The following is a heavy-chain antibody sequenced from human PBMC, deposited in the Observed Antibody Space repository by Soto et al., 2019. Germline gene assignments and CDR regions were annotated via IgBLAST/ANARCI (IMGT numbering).Heavy chain of an antibody. V-gene: IGHV3-15*07. CDR1: GFTFSNAW. CDR2: IKSKTDGGTT. CDR3: TTAHLHHAPAYSGMDTLALLSALKLNP. J-gene: IGHJ5*02. D-gene: IGHD2-15*01. Sequence: PGGSLRLSCAASGFTFSNAWMNWVRQAPGKGLEWVGRIKSKTDGGTTDYAAPVEGRFTISRDDSKNTLYLQMNSLKTEDTAVYYCTTAHLHHAPAYSGMDTLALLSALKLNPWG.